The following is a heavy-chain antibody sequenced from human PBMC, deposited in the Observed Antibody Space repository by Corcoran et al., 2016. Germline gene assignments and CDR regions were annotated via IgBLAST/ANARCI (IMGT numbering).Heavy chain of an antibody. V-gene: IGHV1-3*01. CDR2: ISAANGNA. CDR3: VREGTAGV. J-gene: IGHJ6*02. CDR1: GCIFTSYN. Sequence: QVQLVESGAEVKKPGASVKVSCEAFGCIFTSYNVHWVRQAPGQRPEWMGWISAANGNAEYSQKFQGRVTFTRDPSASTAHMELRRLTFEDTAVYYCVREGTAGVWGQGTTVTVSS. D-gene: IGHD1-1*01.